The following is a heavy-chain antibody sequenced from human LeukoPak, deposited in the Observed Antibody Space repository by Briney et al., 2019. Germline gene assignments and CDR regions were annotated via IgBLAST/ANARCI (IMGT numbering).Heavy chain of an antibody. D-gene: IGHD6-13*01. J-gene: IGHJ4*02. CDR3: AREGSSSYYFDY. CDR2: IYHSGST. Sequence: SETLSLTCTVSGGSISGYYWSWIRQPPGKGLEWIGYIYHSGSTYYNPSLKSRVTISVDRSKNQFSLKLSSVTAADTAVYYCAREGSSSYYFDYWGQGTLVTVSS. V-gene: IGHV4-59*12. CDR1: GGSISGYY.